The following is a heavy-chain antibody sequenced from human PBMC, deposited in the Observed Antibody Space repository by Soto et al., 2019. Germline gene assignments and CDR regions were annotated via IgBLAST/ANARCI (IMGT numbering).Heavy chain of an antibody. V-gene: IGHV1-18*01. CDR1: GYIFVNYG. J-gene: IGHJ6*02. D-gene: IGHD3-16*01. CDR3: VMMDNYVTPAPQDV. Sequence: QVQLVQSGDEVKKPGASVKVSCKASGYIFVNYGIAWVRQAPGQGLEWMGWISPYTGNTHSATKVQGRLTMTTDTSTSTAYKELASLTSDDTAVYYCVMMDNYVTPAPQDVWGQGTTVTVSS. CDR2: ISPYTGNT.